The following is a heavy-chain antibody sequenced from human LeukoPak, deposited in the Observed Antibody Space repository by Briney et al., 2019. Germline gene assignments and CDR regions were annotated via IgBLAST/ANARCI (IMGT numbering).Heavy chain of an antibody. CDR1: GYTFTGYY. CDR3: ARMFSLEYYYDSSGSNWFDP. CDR2: INPIFGTA. V-gene: IGHV1-69*13. D-gene: IGHD3-22*01. Sequence: SVKVSCKASGYTFTGYYMHWVRQAPGQGLEWMGWINPIFGTANYAQKFQGRVTITADESTSTAYMELSSLRSEDTAVYYCARMFSLEYYYDSSGSNWFDPWGQGTLVTVSS. J-gene: IGHJ5*02.